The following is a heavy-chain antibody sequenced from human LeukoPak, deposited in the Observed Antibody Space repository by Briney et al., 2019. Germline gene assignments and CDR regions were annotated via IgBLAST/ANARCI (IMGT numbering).Heavy chain of an antibody. D-gene: IGHD1-26*01. CDR2: ISSSGSTI. CDR1: GFTFSDYY. V-gene: IGHV3-11*01. Sequence: GGSLRLSCAASGFTFSDYYMSWIRQAPGKGLEWVSYISSSGSTIYYADSVKGRFTISRDNAKNSLYLQMNSLRAEDTAVYYCARDGSRGWWEPLVNDAFDIWGQGTMVTVSS. CDR3: ARDGSRGWWEPLVNDAFDI. J-gene: IGHJ3*02.